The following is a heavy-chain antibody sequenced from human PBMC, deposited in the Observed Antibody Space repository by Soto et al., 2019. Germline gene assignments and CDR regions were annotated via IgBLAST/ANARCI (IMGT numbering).Heavy chain of an antibody. CDR3: AKDGEYYDSSGYTSTPLDY. V-gene: IGHV3-30*18. Sequence: GGSLRLSCAASGFTFSSYGMHWVRQAPGQGMEWVAVISYDGSNKYYADSVKGRFTISRDNSKNTLYLQMNSLRAEDTAVYYCAKDGEYYDSSGYTSTPLDYWGQGTLVTVSS. J-gene: IGHJ4*02. D-gene: IGHD3-22*01. CDR2: ISYDGSNK. CDR1: GFTFSSYG.